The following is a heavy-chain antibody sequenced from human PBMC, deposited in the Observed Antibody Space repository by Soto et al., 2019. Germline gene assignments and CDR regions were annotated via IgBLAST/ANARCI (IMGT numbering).Heavy chain of an antibody. V-gene: IGHV3-33*01. CDR3: ARDQQWLVRFYFDF. J-gene: IGHJ4*02. D-gene: IGHD6-19*01. CDR2: IWYDGSNK. Sequence: QVQLVESGGGVVQPGNSLRLSCAASGFTFSSYGMHWVRQAPGKGLEWVAVIWYDGSNKYYADSVKGRFTISRDNSKNTLYLQMNSLRAEDTAVYYCARDQQWLVRFYFDFWGQGPLVTVSS. CDR1: GFTFSSYG.